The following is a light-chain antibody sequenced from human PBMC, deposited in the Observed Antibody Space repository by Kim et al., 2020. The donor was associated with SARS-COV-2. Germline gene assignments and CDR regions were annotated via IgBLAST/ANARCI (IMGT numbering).Light chain of an antibody. CDR2: GAS. J-gene: IGKJ2*01. CDR1: QSVSSN. Sequence: SVSPGERATRSCRASQSVSSNLAWYQKKPGQAPRLLIYGASTRATGIPARFSGSGSGTEFTLTISSLQSEDFAVYYCQQYNNWPYTFGQGTKLEIK. V-gene: IGKV3-15*01. CDR3: QQYNNWPYT.